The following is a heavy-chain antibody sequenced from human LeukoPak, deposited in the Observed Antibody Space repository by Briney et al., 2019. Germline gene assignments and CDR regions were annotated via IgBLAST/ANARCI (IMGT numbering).Heavy chain of an antibody. J-gene: IGHJ6*03. CDR3: ASDTAMVIYYYYYMDV. Sequence: GGSLRLSFAASGLTFSSYARSSVHQAPGKGLEWVSAISGSGGSTYYADSVKGRFTISRDNSKNTLYLQMNSLRAEDTAVYYCASDTAMVIYYYYYMDVWGKGTTVTVSS. CDR2: ISGSGGST. V-gene: IGHV3-23*01. CDR1: GLTFSSYA. D-gene: IGHD5-18*01.